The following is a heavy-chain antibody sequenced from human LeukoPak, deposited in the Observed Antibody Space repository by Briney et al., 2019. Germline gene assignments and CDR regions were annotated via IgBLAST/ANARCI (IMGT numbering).Heavy chain of an antibody. D-gene: IGHD6-19*01. CDR1: GLTFTDFW. V-gene: IGHV3-7*01. J-gene: IGHJ4*02. CDR3: SGRDGSRSPRAY. CDR2: INPDGNEK. Sequence: GGSLRLSCAASGLTFTDFWMNWVRLAPGRGLEWLANINPDGNEKYYVDSVKGRFAMSRDNAKNEVYLEMNSLRAEDTGVYYCSGRDGSRSPRAYWGQGTLVSVSS.